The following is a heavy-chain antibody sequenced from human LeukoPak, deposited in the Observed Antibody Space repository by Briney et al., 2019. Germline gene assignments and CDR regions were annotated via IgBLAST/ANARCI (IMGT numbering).Heavy chain of an antibody. J-gene: IGHJ2*01. V-gene: IGHV4-59*01. CDR3: ARDIRDGTQGADWYFDL. D-gene: IGHD5-24*01. CDR1: GGPISNYY. Sequence: SETLSLTCTVSGGPISNYYWSWIRQPPGKGLELIGYIYYSGRTNYRSTNYNPSLNSRVTMSVDTSKNQFSLSLSSVTAADTAVYYCARDIRDGTQGADWYFDLWGRGTLVTVSS. CDR2: IYYSGRTNYRST.